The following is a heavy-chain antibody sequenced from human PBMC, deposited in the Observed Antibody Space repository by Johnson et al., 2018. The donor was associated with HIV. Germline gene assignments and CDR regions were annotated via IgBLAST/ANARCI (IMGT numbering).Heavy chain of an antibody. D-gene: IGHD3-10*01. V-gene: IGHV3-23*04. J-gene: IGHJ3*01. CDR1: GFTFSSYA. CDR3: AKTRMGGILDAFDL. Sequence: VQLVESGGGLVQPEGSLRLSCAASGFTFSSYALSWVRQAPGKGLEWVSTISHSANSTYYSDSVKGRFIFSRDNSKNTLDLQMNSLTIEDTAVFYCAKTRMGGILDAFDLWGQGTMVIVS. CDR2: ISHSANST.